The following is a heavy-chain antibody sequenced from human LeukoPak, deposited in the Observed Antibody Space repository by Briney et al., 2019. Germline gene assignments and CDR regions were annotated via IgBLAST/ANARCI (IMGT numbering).Heavy chain of an antibody. Sequence: SQTLSLTCAISGDSVSSNSAAWNWIRQSPSRGLEWLGRTYYRSKCYNDYAVSVKSRITIHPDTSKNQFSLQLNSVTPEDTAVYYCARDTSLPRGFTGWFDPWGQGTLVTVYS. CDR3: ARDTSLPRGFTGWFDP. V-gene: IGHV6-1*01. D-gene: IGHD2-8*02. CDR1: GDSVSSNSAA. CDR2: TYYRSKCYN. J-gene: IGHJ5*02.